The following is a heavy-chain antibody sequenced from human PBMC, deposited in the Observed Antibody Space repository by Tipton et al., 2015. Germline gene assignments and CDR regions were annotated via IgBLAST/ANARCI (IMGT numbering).Heavy chain of an antibody. CDR2: IYYSGST. CDR3: ARHLYYYYYGMDV. J-gene: IGHJ6*02. Sequence: TLSLTCTVSGGSISSSSYYWGWIRQPPGKGLEWIGSIYYSGSTYYNPSLKSRVTISVDTSKNQFSLKLSSVTAAGTAVYYCARHLYYYYYGMDVWGQGTTVTASS. CDR1: GGSISSSSYY. V-gene: IGHV4-39*01.